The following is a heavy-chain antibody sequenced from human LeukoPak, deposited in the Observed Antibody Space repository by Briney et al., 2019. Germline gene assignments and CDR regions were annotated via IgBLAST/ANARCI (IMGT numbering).Heavy chain of an antibody. CDR2: MNPNSGNT. D-gene: IGHD3-3*01. V-gene: IGHV1-8*01. J-gene: IGHJ6*02. CDR1: GYTFTSYD. Sequence: ASVKVSCKASGYTFTSYDINWVRQATGQGLEWIGWMNPNSGNTGYAQKFQGRVTMTRNTSISTAYMELSSLRSEDTAVYYCARTPGTYTIFGVVMSSDYYYGMDVWGQGTTVTVSS. CDR3: ARTPGTYTIFGVVMSSDYYYGMDV.